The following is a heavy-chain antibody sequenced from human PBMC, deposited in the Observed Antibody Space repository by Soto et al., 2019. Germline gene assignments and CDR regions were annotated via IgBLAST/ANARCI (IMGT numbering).Heavy chain of an antibody. J-gene: IGHJ4*02. CDR2: ISSSSSYI. CDR3: ARDQGAGGGNSLDY. CDR1: AFTFSSYS. V-gene: IGHV3-21*01. Sequence: EVQLVESGGGLVKPGGSLRLSCAASAFTFSSYSMNWVRQAPGKGLEWVSSISSSSSYIYYADSVKGRFTISRDNAKNSLYLQMNSLRAEDTAVYYCARDQGAGGGNSLDYWGQGTLVTVSS. D-gene: IGHD2-21*02.